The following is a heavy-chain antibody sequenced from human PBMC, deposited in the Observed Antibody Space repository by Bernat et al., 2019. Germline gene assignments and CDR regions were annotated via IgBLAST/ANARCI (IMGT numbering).Heavy chain of an antibody. CDR3: ARMGGSGWPQADY. D-gene: IGHD6-19*01. Sequence: QLHLQESGPGLVKASETLSLTCTVSGASISSTSYYWGWIRQPPGKGLEWIGTMYNGGSTYYNPSLKSRVTISVDTSKNQFSLKLGSVTAADTAVYYCARMGGSGWPQADYWGQGTLVTVSS. V-gene: IGHV4-39*01. CDR2: MYNGGST. CDR1: GASISSTSYY. J-gene: IGHJ4*02.